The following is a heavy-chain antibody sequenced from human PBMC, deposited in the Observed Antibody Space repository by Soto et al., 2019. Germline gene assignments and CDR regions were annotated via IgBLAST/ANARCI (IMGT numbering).Heavy chain of an antibody. CDR3: ARTPIGYDFWSGYYGGMDV. Sequence: RASVKVSCKASGYTFTSYDINWVRQATGQGLEWMGWMNPNSGNTGYAQKFQGRVTMTRNTSIRTAYMELSSLRSEDTAVYYCARTPIGYDFWSGYYGGMDVWGQGTTVTVSS. CDR2: MNPNSGNT. J-gene: IGHJ6*02. V-gene: IGHV1-8*01. D-gene: IGHD3-3*01. CDR1: GYTFTSYD.